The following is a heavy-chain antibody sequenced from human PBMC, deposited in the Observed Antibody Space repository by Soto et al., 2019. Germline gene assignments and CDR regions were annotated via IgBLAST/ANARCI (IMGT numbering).Heavy chain of an antibody. V-gene: IGHV3-33*01. Sequence: QVQLVESGGGVVQPGRSLRLSCAASGFTFSSYGMHWVRQAPGKGLEWVAVIWYDGSNKYYADPVKGRFTISRDNSKNTLYLQMNSLRAEDTAVYYCAREFSSGWYRYGMDVWGQGTTVTVSS. D-gene: IGHD6-19*01. CDR2: IWYDGSNK. CDR1: GFTFSSYG. J-gene: IGHJ6*02. CDR3: AREFSSGWYRYGMDV.